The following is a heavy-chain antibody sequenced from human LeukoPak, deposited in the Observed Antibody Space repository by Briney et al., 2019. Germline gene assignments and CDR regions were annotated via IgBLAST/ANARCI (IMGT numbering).Heavy chain of an antibody. J-gene: IGHJ6*03. CDR2: IYVSGT. V-gene: IGHV4-59*08. CDR3: ARHIGGGIEDMDV. Sequence: SETLSLTCTVSGGSIGTYYWSWLRQSPGRGLEWIGYIYVSGTRYNPYLQSRVTISVDRSRNQFFLKMSSVTAEDTAVYYCARHIGGGIEDMDVWGKGTKVIVSS. D-gene: IGHD3-16*02. CDR1: GGSIGTYY.